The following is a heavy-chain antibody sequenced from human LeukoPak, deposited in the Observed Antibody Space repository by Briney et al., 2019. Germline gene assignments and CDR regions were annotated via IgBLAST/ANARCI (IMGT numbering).Heavy chain of an antibody. J-gene: IGHJ4*02. V-gene: IGHV3-21*01. CDR1: GFTFSSYS. CDR2: ISSSSSYI. CDR3: ARDSSGWYDY. D-gene: IGHD6-19*01. Sequence: PGGSLRLSCAASGFTFSSYSMNWVRQAPGKGLEWVSSISSSSSYIYYADSVKVRFTISRDNAKNSLYLQMNSLRAEDTAVYYCARDSSGWYDYWGQGTLVTVSS.